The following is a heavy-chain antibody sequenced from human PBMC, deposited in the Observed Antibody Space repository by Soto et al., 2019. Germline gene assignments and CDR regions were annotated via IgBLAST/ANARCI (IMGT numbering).Heavy chain of an antibody. Sequence: SGPTLVNPPQTLTLTCTFSGFSLSTSGVGVGWNSQPPGKALEWLALIYWDDDKRYSPSLKSRLTITKDTSKNQVVLTMTSMDPVDTATYYCAHTPPAHDLYYFDYWGQGTLVTVSS. V-gene: IGHV2-5*02. J-gene: IGHJ4*02. CDR1: GFSLSTSGVG. D-gene: IGHD1-1*01. CDR2: IYWDDDK. CDR3: AHTPPAHDLYYFDY.